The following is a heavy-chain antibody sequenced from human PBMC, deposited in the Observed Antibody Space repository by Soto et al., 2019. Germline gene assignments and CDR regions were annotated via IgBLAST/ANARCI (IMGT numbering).Heavy chain of an antibody. CDR3: ARDCSGGSCYPGMDV. CDR1: GFNFNSYA. CDR2: ISSSGYI. D-gene: IGHD2-15*01. J-gene: IGHJ6*02. Sequence: GFLRLSSAASGFNFNSYAINWVRHAPGKRLEWLSSISSSGYIFSTDSVRGRFTISRDNAKNSVYLQINSLRAEDTAVYFCARDCSGGSCYPGMDVWGQGTTVTVSS. V-gene: IGHV3-21*01.